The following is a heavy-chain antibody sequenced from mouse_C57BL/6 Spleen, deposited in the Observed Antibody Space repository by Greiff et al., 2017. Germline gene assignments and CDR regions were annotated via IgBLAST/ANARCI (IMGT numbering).Heavy chain of an antibody. CDR1: GFNIKDYY. CDR3: ATTVARYYYAMDY. Sequence: VQLQQSGAELVKPGASVKLSCTASGFNIKDYYMHWVKQRTEQGLEWIGRIDPEDGETKYAPKFQGKATITAEPSSNTAYLQLSSLTSEDTAVYYCATTVARYYYAMDYWGQGTSVTVSS. D-gene: IGHD1-1*01. J-gene: IGHJ4*01. V-gene: IGHV14-2*01. CDR2: IDPEDGET.